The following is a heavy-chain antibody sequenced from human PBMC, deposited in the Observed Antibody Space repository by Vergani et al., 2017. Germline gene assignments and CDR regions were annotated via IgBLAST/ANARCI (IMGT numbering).Heavy chain of an antibody. CDR3: ARAETYYYDSSGQSGAFDI. CDR2: IYYSGST. Sequence: QVQLQESGPGLVKPSQTLSLTCTVSGGSISSGGYYWSWIRQPPGKGLEWIGYIYYSGSTYYHPSLKSRVTISVDTSKNQFSLKLSSVTAADTAVYYCARAETYYYDSSGQSGAFDIWGQGTMVTVSS. CDR1: GGSISSGGYY. D-gene: IGHD3-22*01. V-gene: IGHV4-31*03. J-gene: IGHJ3*02.